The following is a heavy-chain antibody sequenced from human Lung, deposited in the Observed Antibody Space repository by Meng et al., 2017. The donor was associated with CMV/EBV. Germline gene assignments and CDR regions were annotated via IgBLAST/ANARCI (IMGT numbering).Heavy chain of an antibody. CDR2: IYPGDSDT. V-gene: IGHV5-51*01. CDR1: GYTFSNYW. J-gene: IGHJ4*02. D-gene: IGHD1-26*01. CDR3: TRLEDGSSYLGH. Sequence: GGSLRLXXKGSGYTFSNYWIGWVRQTPGKGLEWMGIIYPGDSDTRYSPSFQGQVTISADKSISTAYLQWSNLKASDTAMYYCTRLEDGSSYLGHWGQGTLVTVSS.